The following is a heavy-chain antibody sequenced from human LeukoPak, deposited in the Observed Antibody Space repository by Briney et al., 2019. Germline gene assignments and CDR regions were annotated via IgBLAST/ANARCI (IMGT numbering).Heavy chain of an antibody. V-gene: IGHV4-59*08. J-gene: IGHJ4*02. D-gene: IGHD6-13*01. CDR1: GGSISSYY. CDR2: IYYSGST. CDR3: ARHVESSWGGFDY. Sequence: SETLSLTCAVSGGSISSYYWSWIRQPPGKGLEWIGYIYYSGSTNYNPSLKSRVTISVDTSKNQFPLKLSSVTAADTAVYYCARHVESSWGGFDYWGQGTLVTVSS.